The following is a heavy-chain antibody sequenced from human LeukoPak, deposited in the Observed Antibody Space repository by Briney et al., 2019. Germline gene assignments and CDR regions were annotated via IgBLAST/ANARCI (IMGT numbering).Heavy chain of an antibody. CDR2: ISSSSTYV. D-gene: IGHD1-7*01. CDR3: ARDWNLFDP. CDR1: GFTFSSYS. V-gene: IGHV3-21*01. J-gene: IGHJ5*02. Sequence: GGSLRLSCAASGFTFSSYSMNWVRQAPGKGLEWVSSISSSSTYVYYADSVKGRFTISRDNAKNSLYLQMNSLRAEDTAVYYCARDWNLFDPWGQGTLVAVSS.